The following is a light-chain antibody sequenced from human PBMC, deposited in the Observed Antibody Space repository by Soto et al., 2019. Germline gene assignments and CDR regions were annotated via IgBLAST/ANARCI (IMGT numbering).Light chain of an antibody. CDR3: QVWDSSTGV. J-gene: IGLJ1*01. CDR2: RDS. Sequence: SYELTQPLSVSVALGQTARITCGGNNIGSKNVHWYQQMPGQAPVLVIYRDSNRPSGIPERFSGSNSGNTATLTISRAQAGDEADYYCQVWDSSTGVFGTGTKLTVL. CDR1: NIGSKN. V-gene: IGLV3-9*01.